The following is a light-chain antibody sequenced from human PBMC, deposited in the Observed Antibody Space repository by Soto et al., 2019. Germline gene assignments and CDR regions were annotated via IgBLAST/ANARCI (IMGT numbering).Light chain of an antibody. J-gene: IGKJ4*01. CDR2: DVS. CDR3: QQYYSYPRT. V-gene: IGKV1-5*01. Sequence: DIQMTQSPSTLSASVGDRDTITCRASRSFNTWLAWYQQKPGKAPKLLIYDVSSLQIGVPSRFSGSGSGTEFTLTISRLQPDDFATYYCQQYYSYPRTFGGGTTVEIK. CDR1: RSFNTW.